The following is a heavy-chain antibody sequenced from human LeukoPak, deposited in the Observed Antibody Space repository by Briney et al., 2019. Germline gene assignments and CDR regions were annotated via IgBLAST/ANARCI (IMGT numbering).Heavy chain of an antibody. J-gene: IGHJ4*02. CDR3: AKEGLDFWSGYNLDY. V-gene: IGHV3-30-3*01. CDR2: ISYDGSNK. D-gene: IGHD3-3*01. CDR1: GFTFSSYA. Sequence: GGSLRLSCAASGFTFSSYAMHWVRQAPGKGPEWVAVISYDGSNKYYADSVKGRFTISRDNSKNTLYLQMNSLRAEDTAVYYCAKEGLDFWSGYNLDYWGQGTLVTVSS.